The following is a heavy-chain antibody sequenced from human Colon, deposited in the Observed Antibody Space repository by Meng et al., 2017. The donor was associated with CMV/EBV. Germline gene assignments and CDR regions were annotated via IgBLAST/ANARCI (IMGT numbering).Heavy chain of an antibody. CDR3: AKGLVLEWLLPTLFDY. Sequence: SLKISCAASGFTFDDYAMHWVRQAPGKGLEWVSGISWNSGSIGYADSVKGRFTIARDNAKNSLYLQMNSLRAEDTALYYCAKGLVLEWLLPTLFDYWGQGTLVTVSS. J-gene: IGHJ4*02. V-gene: IGHV3-9*01. D-gene: IGHD3-3*01. CDR2: ISWNSGSI. CDR1: GFTFDDYA.